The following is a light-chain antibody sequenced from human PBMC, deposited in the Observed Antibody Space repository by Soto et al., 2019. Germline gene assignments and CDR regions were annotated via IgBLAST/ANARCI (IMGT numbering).Light chain of an antibody. Sequence: AIRMTQSPSSFSASTGDRVTITCRASQGISSYLAWYQQKPGRAPNLLIYDASTLQSGVPSRFSGSGSGTDFSLTISNLQPEDFATYFCQQSKTFPLTFGGGTKVDIK. CDR3: QQSKTFPLT. CDR1: QGISSY. CDR2: DAS. V-gene: IGKV1-8*01. J-gene: IGKJ4*01.